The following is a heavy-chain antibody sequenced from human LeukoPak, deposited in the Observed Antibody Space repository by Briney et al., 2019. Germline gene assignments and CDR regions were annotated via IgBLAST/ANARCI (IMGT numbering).Heavy chain of an antibody. CDR2: ISGSGGST. Sequence: EAGGSLRLSCAASGFSLSSYAMSWVRQAPGKGLEWVSAISGSGGSTYYADSVKGRFTISRDNSKNTLYLQMNSLRAEDTAVYYCAKDMLDGRFWSGKLPNWFDPWGQGTLVTVSS. V-gene: IGHV3-23*01. CDR3: AKDMLDGRFWSGKLPNWFDP. CDR1: GFSLSSYA. J-gene: IGHJ5*02. D-gene: IGHD3-3*01.